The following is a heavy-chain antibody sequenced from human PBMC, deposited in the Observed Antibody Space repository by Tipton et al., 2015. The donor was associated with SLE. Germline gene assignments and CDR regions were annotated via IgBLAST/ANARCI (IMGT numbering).Heavy chain of an antibody. D-gene: IGHD2-2*01. CDR2: INHSGST. CDR3: ARGTAKYQLILPDGFDM. V-gene: IGHV4-34*01. CDR1: GGSFSGYY. Sequence: TLSLTCAVYGGSFSGYYWNWIRQPPGKGLEWIGEINHSGSTNYNPSLKSRVTISVDTSKNQFSLKLTSVTAADTAVYYCARGTAKYQLILPDGFDMWGQGTMVTVSS. J-gene: IGHJ3*02.